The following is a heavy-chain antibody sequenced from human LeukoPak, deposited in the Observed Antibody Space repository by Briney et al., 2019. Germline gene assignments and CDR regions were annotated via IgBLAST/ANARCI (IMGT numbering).Heavy chain of an antibody. CDR1: GGSISSYY. J-gene: IGHJ3*02. CDR3: ARVHRYDFWSVKHFDI. CDR2: IYYSGST. V-gene: IGHV4-59*01. D-gene: IGHD3-3*01. Sequence: SETLSLTCTVSGGSISSYYWSWIRQPPGKGLEWIGYIYYSGSTNYNPSLKSRVTISVDTSKNQFSLKLSSVTAADTAVYYCARVHRYDFWSVKHFDIWGQGTMVTVSS.